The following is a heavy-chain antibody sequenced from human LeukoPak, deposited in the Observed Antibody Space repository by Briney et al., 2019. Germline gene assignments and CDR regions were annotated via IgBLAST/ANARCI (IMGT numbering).Heavy chain of an antibody. CDR2: FDPEDGET. CDR3: ATARYSPGWFDP. Sequence: ASVKVSCTVSGYTLTELSMHWVRQAPGKGPEWMGGFDPEDGETIYAQKFQGRVTMTEDTSTDTAYMELSSLRSEDTAVYYCATARYSPGWFDPWGQGTLVTVSS. D-gene: IGHD1-14*01. J-gene: IGHJ5*02. CDR1: GYTLTELS. V-gene: IGHV1-24*01.